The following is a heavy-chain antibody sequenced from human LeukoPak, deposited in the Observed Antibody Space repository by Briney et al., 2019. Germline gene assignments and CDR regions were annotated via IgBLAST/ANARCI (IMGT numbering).Heavy chain of an antibody. V-gene: IGHV3-74*01. D-gene: IGHD6-13*01. CDR1: GFTFSNYW. J-gene: IGHJ5*02. Sequence: PGGSLRLSCAASGFTFSNYWMHWVRHAPGKGLVWVSRINSDGINTSYADSVKGRFTISRDNAKNTLNLQMNSLRAEDTAVYYCARERSHQRRFHSSREENWFDPWGQGTLVTVSS. CDR2: INSDGINT. CDR3: ARERSHQRRFHSSREENWFDP.